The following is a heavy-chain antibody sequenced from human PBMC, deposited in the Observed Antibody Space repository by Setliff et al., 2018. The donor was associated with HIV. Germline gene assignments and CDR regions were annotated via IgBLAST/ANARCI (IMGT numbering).Heavy chain of an antibody. CDR3: AKEQEIGSYLYP. V-gene: IGHV1-69*04. CDR1: GGAFISHT. Sequence: ASVKVSCKASGGAFISHTFTWVRQAPGQGLEWMGRIIPILGIPNYAQNFQGRLTISADKSTRTAYLELSSLRSDDSAVYFCAKEQEIGSYLYPWGQGTLVTVSS. CDR2: IIPILGIP. D-gene: IGHD2-2*02. J-gene: IGHJ5*02.